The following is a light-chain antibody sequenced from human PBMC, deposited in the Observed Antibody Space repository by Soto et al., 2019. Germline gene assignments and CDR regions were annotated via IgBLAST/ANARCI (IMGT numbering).Light chain of an antibody. CDR2: DAS. Sequence: DIQMTQSPSTLSASVGDRVTITCRASQSITYWLAWYQQKPGKAPKLLIFDASTLESGVPSRFSGSGSGTTFTLTISSLQSDDFATYYCLQYNGYYRTFGQGTKVDIK. J-gene: IGKJ1*01. CDR3: LQYNGYYRT. CDR1: QSITYW. V-gene: IGKV1-5*01.